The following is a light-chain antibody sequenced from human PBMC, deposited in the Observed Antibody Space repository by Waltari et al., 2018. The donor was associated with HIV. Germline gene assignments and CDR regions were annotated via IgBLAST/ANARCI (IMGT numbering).Light chain of an antibody. Sequence: DIQMTQSPSSLSASVGDRVTITCQASLDIVTYLSWFQQKPGEAPKLLIYDASKLKTGVSSRFSGSGSGTDFTFIISSLQPEDVATYYCHQYESLPPTFGQGTKLEI. CDR3: HQYESLPPT. CDR1: LDIVTY. CDR2: DAS. J-gene: IGKJ2*01. V-gene: IGKV1-33*01.